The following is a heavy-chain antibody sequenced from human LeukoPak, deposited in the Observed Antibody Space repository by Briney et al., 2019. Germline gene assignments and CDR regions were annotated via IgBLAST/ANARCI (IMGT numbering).Heavy chain of an antibody. Sequence: ASVKVSCKASGYTFTGYYMHWVRQALGQGLEWMGWINPNSGGTNYAQKFQGRVTMTRDTSISTAYMELSRLRSDDTAVYYCARHGSGSYYGYYYYYGMDVWGQGTTVTVSS. D-gene: IGHD3-10*01. CDR1: GYTFTGYY. CDR2: INPNSGGT. CDR3: ARHGSGSYYGYYYYYGMDV. J-gene: IGHJ6*02. V-gene: IGHV1-2*02.